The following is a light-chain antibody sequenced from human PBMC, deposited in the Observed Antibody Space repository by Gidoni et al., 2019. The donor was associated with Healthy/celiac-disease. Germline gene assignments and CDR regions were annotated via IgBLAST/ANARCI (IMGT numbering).Light chain of an antibody. V-gene: IGKV3-11*01. CDR2: DAS. CDR3: QQRSNWPPLT. J-gene: IGKJ4*01. CDR1: QSVSSY. Sequence: EIVLTQSPATLSWSPGEPATPSCRASQSVSSYLAWYQQKPGQAPRLLIYDASNRATGIPARFSGSGSGTDFTLTISSLEPEDFAVYYCQQRSNWPPLTFGGGTKVEIK.